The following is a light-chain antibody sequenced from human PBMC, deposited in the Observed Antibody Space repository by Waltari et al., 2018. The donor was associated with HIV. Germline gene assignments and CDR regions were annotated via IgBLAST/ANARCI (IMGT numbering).Light chain of an antibody. CDR1: QTVLHSSSNKNH. CDR3: QQYYSFPLT. CDR2: WAS. V-gene: IGKV4-1*01. J-gene: IGKJ4*01. Sequence: DIAMTQSPDSLAVSLGEKVTINCKSSQTVLHSSSNKNHLAWYQQKAGQRPKLLIYWASTRESGVPDRFIGSGSGTYFSLTIGSLQAEDVAVYYCQQYYSFPLTFGGGTAVEI.